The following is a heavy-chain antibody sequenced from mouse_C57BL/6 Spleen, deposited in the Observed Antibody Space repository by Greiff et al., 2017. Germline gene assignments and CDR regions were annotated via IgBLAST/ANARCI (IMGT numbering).Heavy chain of an antibody. D-gene: IGHD1-1*01. J-gene: IGHJ1*03. CDR3: ARFILRSWYFDV. CDR2: IFPGSGST. V-gene: IGHV1-9*01. Sequence: QVQLQQSGAELMKPGASVKLSCTATGYTFTGYWIAWVKQRPGHGLEWIGEIFPGSGSTYYNEKFKGKATFTADTSSNTAYMQLSSLTTEDSAIYYCARFILRSWYFDVWGTGTSVTVSS. CDR1: GYTFTGYW.